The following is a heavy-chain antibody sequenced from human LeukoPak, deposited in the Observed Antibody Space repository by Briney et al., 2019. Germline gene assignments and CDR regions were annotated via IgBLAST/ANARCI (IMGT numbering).Heavy chain of an antibody. Sequence: PSETLSLTCTVSGGSISSYYWSWIRQPPGKGLEWIGEMYHSGSTNYNPSLKSRVTISVDTSKNQFSLKLSSVTAADTAVYFCARDQYYFDSTDYYYDAFDIWGQGTMVTVSS. CDR1: GGSISSYY. CDR2: MYHSGST. D-gene: IGHD3-22*01. V-gene: IGHV4-59*01. J-gene: IGHJ3*02. CDR3: ARDQYYFDSTDYYYDAFDI.